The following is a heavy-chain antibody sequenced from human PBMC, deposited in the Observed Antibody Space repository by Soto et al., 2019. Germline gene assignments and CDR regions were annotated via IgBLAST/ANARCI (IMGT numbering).Heavy chain of an antibody. Sequence: PGGSLRLSCAASGFTFSNYWVHWVRQAPGKGLVWVSRISSDGTTTNYADSVKGRFTVSRDNAENTLYLQMNSLRAEDTAVYYCARANCTTASCYTVWFDTWGKGTLVTVS. CDR2: ISSDGTTT. J-gene: IGHJ5*02. CDR3: ARANCTTASCYTVWFDT. CDR1: GFTFSNYW. D-gene: IGHD2-2*02. V-gene: IGHV3-74*01.